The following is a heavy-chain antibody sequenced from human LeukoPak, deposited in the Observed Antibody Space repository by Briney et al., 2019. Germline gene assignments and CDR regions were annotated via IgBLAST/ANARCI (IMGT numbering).Heavy chain of an antibody. CDR1: GFTFSSYA. J-gene: IGHJ3*02. V-gene: IGHV3-23*01. CDR3: AKDSRYSGNYKAFDN. Sequence: QAGGSLTLSCAASGFTFSSYAMSWVRQAPGKGLEWVSGISGSGSSTNYADSVKGRFTISRDNSKNTLYLQMNSLRAEDTAVFYCAKDSRYSGNYKAFDNWGPGTMVTVSS. D-gene: IGHD1-26*01. CDR2: ISGSGSST.